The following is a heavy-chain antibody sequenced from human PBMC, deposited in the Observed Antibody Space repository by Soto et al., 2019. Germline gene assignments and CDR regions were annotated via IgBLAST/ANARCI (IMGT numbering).Heavy chain of an antibody. J-gene: IGHJ5*02. D-gene: IGHD2-8*01. CDR1: GFTFSNYI. CDR3: VRDSLMRTS. Sequence: GGSLRLSCAGSGFTFSNYIMTWVRQAPGKGLEWVSSISSGSSYIYYAESLKGRFTISRDDARNSLYLQMNNLRADDTAVYYCVRDSLMRTSWGQGTLVTVSS. V-gene: IGHV3-21*01. CDR2: ISSGSSYI.